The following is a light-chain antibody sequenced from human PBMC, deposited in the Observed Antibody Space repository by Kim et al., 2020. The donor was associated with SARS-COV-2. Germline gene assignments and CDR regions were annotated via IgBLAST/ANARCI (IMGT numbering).Light chain of an antibody. Sequence: TLTASVGDRVTSTCRASQSISSWLAWYQQKPGKAPKLLIYDASSLESGVPSRFSGSGSGTEFTLTISSLQPDDFATYYCQQYKGTFGQGTKVEIK. CDR3: QQYKGT. CDR1: QSISSW. CDR2: DAS. V-gene: IGKV1-5*01. J-gene: IGKJ1*01.